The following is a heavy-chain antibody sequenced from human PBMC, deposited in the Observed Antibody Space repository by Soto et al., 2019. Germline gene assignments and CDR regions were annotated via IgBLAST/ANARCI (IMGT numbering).Heavy chain of an antibody. CDR1: GFSLTTSGVG. Sequence: QITLNESGPTLVKPTQTLTLTCTFSGFSLTTSGVGVGWIRQSPGKAPEWLALIYWDDDKRYSPSLKSRLTITKDTAKNQVVLTMANLDPADTANYYCANRVLRTVFGLVTTTAIYFDFWGQGTPVAVSS. V-gene: IGHV2-5*02. J-gene: IGHJ4*02. CDR2: IYWDDDK. D-gene: IGHD3-3*01. CDR3: ANRVLRTVFGLVTTTAIYFDF.